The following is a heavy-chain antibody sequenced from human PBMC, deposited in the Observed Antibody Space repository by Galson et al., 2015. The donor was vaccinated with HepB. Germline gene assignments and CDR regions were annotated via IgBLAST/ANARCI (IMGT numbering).Heavy chain of an antibody. V-gene: IGHV3-30*04. D-gene: IGHD5-24*01. CDR2: ISYDENNK. J-gene: IGHJ4*02. Sequence: PPRPPCPARGVTLSSTAQHCVRQAPGKGLEWVAVISYDENNKYYADFVEGRFTIARDNSQNTLFLQMNSLRVEDTAVYYCARDPDGYNHYFDYWGQGTLVTVSS. CDR3: ARDPDGYNHYFDY. CDR1: GVTLSSTA.